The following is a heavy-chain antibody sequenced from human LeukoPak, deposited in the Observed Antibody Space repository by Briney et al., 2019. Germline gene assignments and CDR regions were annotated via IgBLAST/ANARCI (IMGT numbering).Heavy chain of an antibody. Sequence: SGGSLRLSCAASGFTFSDYYMSWIRQPPGKGLEWIGSIYYSGSTYYNPSLKSRVTISVDTSKNQFSLKLSSVTAADTAVYYCARVEDGYNPIHFDYWGQGTLVTVSS. CDR2: IYYSGST. CDR3: ARVEDGYNPIHFDY. CDR1: GFTFSDYY. J-gene: IGHJ4*02. D-gene: IGHD5-24*01. V-gene: IGHV4-38-2*01.